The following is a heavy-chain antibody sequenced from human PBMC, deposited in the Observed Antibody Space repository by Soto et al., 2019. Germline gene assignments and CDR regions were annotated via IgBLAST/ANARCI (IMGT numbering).Heavy chain of an antibody. V-gene: IGHV4-59*01. D-gene: IGHD5-18*01. CDR2: IYYSGST. CDR3: ARDRGDTAMVRYFDY. J-gene: IGHJ4*02. CDR1: GGSISSYY. Sequence: LSLTCTVSGGSISSYYWSWIRQPPGKGLEWIGYIYYSGSTNYNPSLKSRVTISVDTSKNQFSLKLSSVTAADTAVYYCARDRGDTAMVRYFDYWGQGTLVTVSS.